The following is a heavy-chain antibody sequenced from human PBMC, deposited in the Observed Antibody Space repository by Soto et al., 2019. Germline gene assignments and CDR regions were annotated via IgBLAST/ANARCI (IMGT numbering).Heavy chain of an antibody. Sequence: SETLSLTCAVYGGSFSGYYWSWIRQPPGKGLEWIGEINHSGSTNYNPSLKSRVTIPVDTSKNQFSLKLSSVTAADTAVYYCARGMDCSGGSCYAYMDVWGKGTTVTVSS. CDR3: ARGMDCSGGSCYAYMDV. J-gene: IGHJ6*03. CDR2: INHSGST. V-gene: IGHV4-34*01. D-gene: IGHD2-15*01. CDR1: GGSFSGYY.